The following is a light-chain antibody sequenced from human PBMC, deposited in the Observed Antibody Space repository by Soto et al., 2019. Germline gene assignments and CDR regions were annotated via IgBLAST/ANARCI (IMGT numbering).Light chain of an antibody. CDR2: EVI. CDR3: CSCAGSRWV. J-gene: IGLJ3*02. CDR1: SSDIGIYDL. Sequence: QSALTQPASVSGSPGQSITISCSGSSSDIGIYDLVSWYQQHPGKGPKLVIYEVIKRPSGVSNRFSGSKSGNAASLTISGLQSEDEADYYCCSCAGSRWVFGGGTKVTVL. V-gene: IGLV2-23*02.